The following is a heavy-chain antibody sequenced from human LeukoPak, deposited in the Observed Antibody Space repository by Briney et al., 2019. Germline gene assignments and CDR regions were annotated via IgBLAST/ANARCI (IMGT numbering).Heavy chain of an antibody. CDR2: ISAYNGNT. D-gene: IGHD2-15*01. Sequence: ASVKVSCKASGYTITSYGISWVRQAPGQGLEWMGWISAYNGNTNYAQKLQGRVTMTTDTSTSTAYMELRSLRSDDTAVYYCARDGGLYCSGGSCYSSYYYYMDVWGKGTTITVSS. J-gene: IGHJ6*03. CDR1: GYTITSYG. V-gene: IGHV1-18*01. CDR3: ARDGGLYCSGGSCYSSYYYYMDV.